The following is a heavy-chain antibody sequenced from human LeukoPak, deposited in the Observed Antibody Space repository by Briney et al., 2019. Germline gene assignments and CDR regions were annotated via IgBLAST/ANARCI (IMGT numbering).Heavy chain of an antibody. Sequence: SETLSLTCAVYGGSFSGYYWSWIRQPPGKGLEWIGEINHSGSTNYNLSLKSRVTISVDTSKNQFSLKLSSVTAADTAVYYCAKGYSNFDDWGQGTLVTVSS. V-gene: IGHV4-34*01. CDR2: INHSGST. CDR1: GGSFSGYY. D-gene: IGHD2-21*01. J-gene: IGHJ4*02. CDR3: AKGYSNFDD.